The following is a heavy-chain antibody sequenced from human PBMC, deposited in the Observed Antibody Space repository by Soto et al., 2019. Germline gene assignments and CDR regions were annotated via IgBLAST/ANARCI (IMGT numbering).Heavy chain of an antibody. CDR2: IYSGGST. CDR1: GFTVSSNY. D-gene: IGHD2-15*01. Sequence: VGSLRLSCAASGFTVSSNYMSWVRQAPGKGLEWVSVIYSGGSTYYADSVKGRFTISRDNSKNTLYLQMNSLRAEDTAVYYCARGYCSGGSCYARRRDDPYYFDYWGQGTLVTVSS. CDR3: ARGYCSGGSCYARRRDDPYYFDY. V-gene: IGHV3-53*01. J-gene: IGHJ4*02.